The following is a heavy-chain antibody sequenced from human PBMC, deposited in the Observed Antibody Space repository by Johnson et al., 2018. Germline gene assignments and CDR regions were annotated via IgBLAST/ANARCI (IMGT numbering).Heavy chain of an antibody. D-gene: IGHD4-11*01. J-gene: IGHJ6*03. V-gene: IGHV3-30*18. Sequence: VQLVESGGGVVQXGRSLRLXCAASGFTFSSYGMHWVRQAPGKGLEWVAVISYDGSNKYYADSVKGRFTISRDNSKNTLDLQMNSLRAEDKAVYYCAKGGVTYYYYYMDVWGKGTMVTVSS. CDR1: GFTFSSYG. CDR2: ISYDGSNK. CDR3: AKGGVTYYYYYMDV.